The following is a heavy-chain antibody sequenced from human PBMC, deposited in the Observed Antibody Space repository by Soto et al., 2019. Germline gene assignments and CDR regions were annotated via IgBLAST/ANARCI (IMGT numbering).Heavy chain of an antibody. CDR3: ARGGYYYYYGMDA. CDR1: GGSFSGYY. Sequence: QVQLQQWGAGLLKPSETLSLTCAVYGGSFSGYYWSWIRQPPGKGLEWIGEINHSGSTNYNPSLKSRVTISVDTSKNQFSLKLSSVTAADTAVYYCARGGYYYYYGMDAWGQGTTVTVSS. J-gene: IGHJ6*02. D-gene: IGHD2-15*01. V-gene: IGHV4-34*01. CDR2: INHSGST.